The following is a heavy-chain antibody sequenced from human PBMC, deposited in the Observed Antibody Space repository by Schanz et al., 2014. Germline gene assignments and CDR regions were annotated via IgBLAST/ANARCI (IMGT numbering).Heavy chain of an antibody. CDR1: GFTVSNSY. CDR3: AKDAAYYDSVIFPDH. CDR2: IYSSGST. V-gene: IGHV3-53*01. Sequence: DVQLVDSGGGLVQPGGSLRLSCAASGFTVSNSYIHWVRQAPGKGLEWVSTIYSSGSTYYADSVRGRFTISRDNAKNSLYLQMNSLRAEDTAIYFCAKDAAYYDSVIFPDHWGQGTLVTVSS. J-gene: IGHJ4*02. D-gene: IGHD3-22*01.